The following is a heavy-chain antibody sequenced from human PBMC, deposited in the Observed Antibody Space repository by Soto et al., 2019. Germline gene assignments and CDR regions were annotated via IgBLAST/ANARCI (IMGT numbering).Heavy chain of an antibody. V-gene: IGHV3-74*03. CDR1: GLTFGTYW. Sequence: EVQLVESGGAVVQPGGSLRLSCAASGLTFGTYWMHWVRRPPGKGLVWVARITSDGSSSTYADPVKGRFTISRDNAKNTLYLQMNSLRADDTAVYYCVRHFDKWGQGTLVTVSS. J-gene: IGHJ4*02. CDR2: ITSDGSSS. CDR3: VRHFDK.